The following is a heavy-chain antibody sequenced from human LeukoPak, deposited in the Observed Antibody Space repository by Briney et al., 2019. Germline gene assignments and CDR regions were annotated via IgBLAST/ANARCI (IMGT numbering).Heavy chain of an antibody. CDR2: IYSGGNT. J-gene: IGHJ4*02. CDR1: DFTVSSNY. V-gene: IGHV3-53*01. D-gene: IGHD6-19*01. CDR3: ATQTWLAYFDY. Sequence: GGSLRLSCAASDFTVSSNYMSWVRQAPGKGLEWVSIIYSGGNTFYADSAKGRFTISRDNSKNTLYLQMNSLRVEDTAVYYCATQTWLAYFDYWGQGALVTVSS.